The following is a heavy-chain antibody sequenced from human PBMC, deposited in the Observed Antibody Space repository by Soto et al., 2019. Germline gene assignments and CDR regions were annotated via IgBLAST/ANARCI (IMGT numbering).Heavy chain of an antibody. Sequence: QVQLQESGPGLVKPSGTLSLTCAVSGGSISSSNWWSWVRQPPGKGLEWIGEIYHSGSTNYNPSLKSRAPXSXDXTKNQFSRKLSSVTAADTAVYYCARVSGSYYYGMDVWGQGTTVTVSS. CDR2: IYHSGST. V-gene: IGHV4-4*02. CDR1: GGSISSSNW. D-gene: IGHD1-26*01. CDR3: ARVSGSYYYGMDV. J-gene: IGHJ6*02.